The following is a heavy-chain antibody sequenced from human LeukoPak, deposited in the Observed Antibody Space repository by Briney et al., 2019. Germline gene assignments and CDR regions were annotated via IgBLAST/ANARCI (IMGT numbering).Heavy chain of an antibody. V-gene: IGHV3-74*01. D-gene: IGHD4-11*01. Sequence: GGSLRLSCAASGFTFSSYWMHWVRQAPGKGLVWVSRIDCDGSSTSYADSVKGRFTISRDNAKNTLYLQMNSLRAEDTAVYYCARDIVSTDVRYYYSMDVWGQGTTVTVSS. CDR3: ARDIVSTDVRYYYSMDV. CDR1: GFTFSSYW. CDR2: IDCDGSST. J-gene: IGHJ6*02.